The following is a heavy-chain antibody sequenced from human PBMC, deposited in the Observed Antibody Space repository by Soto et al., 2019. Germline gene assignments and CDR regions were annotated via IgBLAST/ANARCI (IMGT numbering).Heavy chain of an antibody. CDR1: GGSISSSNW. CDR3: AGRIAVAGTPLDY. J-gene: IGHJ4*02. V-gene: IGHV4-4*02. Sequence: SETLSLTCAVSGGSISSSNWWSWVRQPPGKGLEWIGEIYHSGSTNYNPSLKSRVTISVDKSKNQFSLKLSSVTAADTAVYDCAGRIAVAGTPLDYWGQGTLVTVSS. D-gene: IGHD6-19*01. CDR2: IYHSGST.